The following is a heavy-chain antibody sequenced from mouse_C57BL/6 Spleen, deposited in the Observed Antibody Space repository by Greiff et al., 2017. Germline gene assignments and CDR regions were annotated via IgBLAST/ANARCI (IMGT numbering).Heavy chain of an antibody. D-gene: IGHD1-1*01. Sequence: QVQLQQPGAELVKPGASVKMSCKASGYTFTSYWITWVKQRPGQGLEWIGDIYPGSGSTNYNEKFKSKATLTVDTSSSTAYMQLSSLTSEDSAVYYCARSAIYYGSSYYFDDWGQGTTLTVSS. CDR3: ARSAIYYGSSYYFDD. CDR1: GYTFTSYW. CDR2: IYPGSGST. V-gene: IGHV1-55*01. J-gene: IGHJ2*01.